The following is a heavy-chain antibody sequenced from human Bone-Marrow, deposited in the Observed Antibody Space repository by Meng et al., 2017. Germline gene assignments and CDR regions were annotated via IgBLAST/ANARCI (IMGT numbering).Heavy chain of an antibody. V-gene: IGHV3-7*01. CDR2: IKQDGSEK. CDR3: AREVRGSSGWYWSRVDYFDY. J-gene: IGHJ4*02. Sequence: GESLKISCAASGFTFSSYWMSWVRQAPGKGLEWVANIKQDGSEKYYVDSVKGRFTISRDNAKNSLYLQMNSLRAEDTAVYYCAREVRGSSGWYWSRVDYFDYWGQGTRVNGAS. D-gene: IGHD6-19*01. CDR1: GFTFSSYW.